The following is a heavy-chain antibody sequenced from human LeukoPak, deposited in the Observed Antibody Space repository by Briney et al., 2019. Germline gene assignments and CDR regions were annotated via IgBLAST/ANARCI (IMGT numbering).Heavy chain of an antibody. CDR1: GFTFSSYA. CDR2: IYYSGST. Sequence: KAGGSLRLSCAASGFTFSSYAMSWVRQAPGKGLERIGSIYYSGSTYYNPSLKSRVTISVDTSKNQFSLKLSSVTAADTAVYYCASGDSSLDYWGQGTLVTVSS. V-gene: IGHV4-38-2*01. J-gene: IGHJ4*02. CDR3: ASGDSSLDY. D-gene: IGHD7-27*01.